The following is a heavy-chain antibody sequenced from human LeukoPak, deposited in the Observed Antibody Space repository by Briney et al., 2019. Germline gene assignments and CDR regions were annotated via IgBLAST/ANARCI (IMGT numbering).Heavy chain of an antibody. J-gene: IGHJ4*02. V-gene: IGHV3-23*01. Sequence: GGSLRLSCAASGFTFSSYAMSWVRQAPGKGLEWVSAISGSGGSTYYADSVKGRFTISRGNSKSTLYLQMNSLRAEDTAVYYCANTHFDLEVAATALDYWGQGTLVTVSS. CDR2: ISGSGGST. CDR1: GFTFSSYA. D-gene: IGHD2-15*01. CDR3: ANTHFDLEVAATALDY.